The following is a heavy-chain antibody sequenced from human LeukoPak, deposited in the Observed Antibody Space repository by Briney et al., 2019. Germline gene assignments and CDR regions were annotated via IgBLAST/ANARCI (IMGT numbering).Heavy chain of an antibody. D-gene: IGHD4-23*01. CDR3: ARDYGGSSPFDY. CDR2: ISSSGSDI. Sequence: HPGGSLRLSCAASGFTFSSYAMHWVRKAPGKGQEWVSYISSSGSDIYYADSVKGRFTISRDNAKNSLYLHMNSLRAEDTAVYYCARDYGGSSPFDYWGQGTLVTVSS. J-gene: IGHJ4*02. CDR1: GFTFSSYA. V-gene: IGHV3-48*03.